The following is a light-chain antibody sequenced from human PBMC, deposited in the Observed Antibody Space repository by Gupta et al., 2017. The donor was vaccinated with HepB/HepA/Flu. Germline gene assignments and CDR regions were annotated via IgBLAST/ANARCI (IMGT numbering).Light chain of an antibody. CDR2: DDS. CDR1: NIGSKS. J-gene: IGLJ2*01. Sequence: SYVLPQPPSVSVAPGKRARLTCGGNNIGSKSVHWYQQKPGQAPVLVVYDDSDRPSGIPERFSGSNSGNTATLTISRVEAGDEADYYCQVWDSSSDHPVFGGGTKLTVL. V-gene: IGLV3-21*03. CDR3: QVWDSSSDHPV.